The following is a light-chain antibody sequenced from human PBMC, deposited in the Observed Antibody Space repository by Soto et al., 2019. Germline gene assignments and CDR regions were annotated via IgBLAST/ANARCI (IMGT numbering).Light chain of an antibody. CDR1: SSDVGYYDY. V-gene: IGLV2-8*01. Sequence: QSALTQPPSASGFPGQSVTISCTGTSSDVGYYDYVSWYQQHPGKAPKLVIYEVTKRPSGVPDRVSASKSGNTASLTVSGLRAEDEADYYCSSYAGSLSGWVFGGGTKVTVL. CDR2: EVT. J-gene: IGLJ3*02. CDR3: SSYAGSLSGWV.